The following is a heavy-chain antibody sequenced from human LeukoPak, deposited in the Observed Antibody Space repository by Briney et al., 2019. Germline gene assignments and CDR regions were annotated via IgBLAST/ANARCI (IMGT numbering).Heavy chain of an antibody. V-gene: IGHV3-30-3*01. Sequence: PGGSLRLSCAASGFTFSSYAMHWVRQAPGKGLEWVAVISYDGSNKYYADSVKGRFTISRDNSKNTLYLQMNSLRAEDTAVYYCARERDYMRSPGGGFDYWGQGTLVTVSS. CDR2: ISYDGSNK. CDR1: GFTFSSYA. D-gene: IGHD3-16*01. CDR3: ARERDYMRSPGGGFDY. J-gene: IGHJ4*02.